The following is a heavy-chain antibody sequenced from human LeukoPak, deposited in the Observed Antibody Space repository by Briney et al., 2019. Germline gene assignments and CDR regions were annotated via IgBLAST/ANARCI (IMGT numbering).Heavy chain of an antibody. CDR1: GFTFSSYW. V-gene: IGHV3-74*03. CDR3: AKSRGESRGASNY. Sequence: GGSLRLSCAASGFTFSSYWMHWVRQAPGKGLVWVSRINSDGFSITYADSVKGRFTISRDNAKKTLYLQMNSLRAEDTAVYYCAKSRGESRGASNYWGQGTLVTVSS. D-gene: IGHD1-26*01. J-gene: IGHJ4*02. CDR2: INSDGFSI.